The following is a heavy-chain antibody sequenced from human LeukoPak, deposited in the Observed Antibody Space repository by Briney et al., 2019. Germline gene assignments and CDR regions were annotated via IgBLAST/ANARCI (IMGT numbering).Heavy chain of an antibody. CDR3: TKDIGKFYTSGSNYFSMDV. D-gene: IGHD6-19*01. J-gene: IGHJ6*02. CDR1: GFNFDAYA. Sequence: GGSLRLSCAASGFNFDAYAMHWVRQAPGKGLEWVSSISLNSGIIDYADSVKGRFTISRDNAKNSLYLQMNSLRAEDTALYYCTKDIGKFYTSGSNYFSMDVWGQGTTVTVSS. V-gene: IGHV3-9*01. CDR2: ISLNSGII.